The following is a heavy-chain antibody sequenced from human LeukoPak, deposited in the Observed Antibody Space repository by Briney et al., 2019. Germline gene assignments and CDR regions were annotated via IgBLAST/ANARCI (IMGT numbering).Heavy chain of an antibody. CDR2: INHSGST. V-gene: IGHV4-34*01. Sequence: SETLSLTCAVYGGSFSGYYWSWLRQPPGKGLEWLGEINHSGSTNYNPSLKSRVTISVDTSKNQFSLKLSSVTAADTAVYYCARGRGEQQLFSLEEPNFDYWGQGTLVTVSS. D-gene: IGHD6-13*01. J-gene: IGHJ4*02. CDR3: ARGRGEQQLFSLEEPNFDY. CDR1: GGSFSGYY.